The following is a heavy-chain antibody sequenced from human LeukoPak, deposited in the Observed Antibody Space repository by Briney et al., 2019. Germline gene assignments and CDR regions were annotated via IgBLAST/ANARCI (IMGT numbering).Heavy chain of an antibody. CDR1: GGSISSSSYY. CDR2: VYYSGST. D-gene: IGHD3-10*01. CDR3: ARGGRGPYYYGMDV. J-gene: IGHJ6*02. V-gene: IGHV4-39*07. Sequence: SETLSLTCTVSGGSISSSSYYWGWIRQPPGKGLEWIGSVYYSGSTYYNPSLKSRVTISLDTSKNQFSLRLISVTAADTAVYYCARGGRGPYYYGMDVWGQGTTVTVSS.